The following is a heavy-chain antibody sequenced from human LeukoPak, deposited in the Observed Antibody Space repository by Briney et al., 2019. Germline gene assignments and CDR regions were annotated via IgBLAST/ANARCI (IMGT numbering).Heavy chain of an antibody. V-gene: IGHV4-39*07. CDR1: GGSINSSNYY. CDR2: IYYRGNA. D-gene: IGHD3-16*02. CDR3: ARDQLTYYDYVWGSYRLNWFDP. Sequence: PSETLSLTCTVSGGSINSSNYYWAWIRQPPGQGLEWIGSIYYRGNAYYNPSLKSRVTISVDTSKNQFSLSLSSVTAADTAVYYCARDQLTYYDYVWGSYRLNWFDPWGQGTLVTVSS. J-gene: IGHJ5*02.